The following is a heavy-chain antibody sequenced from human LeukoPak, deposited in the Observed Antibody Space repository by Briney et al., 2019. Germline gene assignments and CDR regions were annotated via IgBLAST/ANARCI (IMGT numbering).Heavy chain of an antibody. CDR3: ANLGLVVSWTPGY. CDR1: GFTFSSYS. V-gene: IGHV3-23*01. Sequence: GGSLRLSCAASGFTFSSYSMNWVRQAPGKGLEWVSAISGSGGSTYYADSVKGRFTISRDNSKNTLYLQMNSLRAEDTAVYYCANLGLVVSWTPGYWGQGTLVTVPS. CDR2: ISGSGGST. D-gene: IGHD5/OR15-5a*01. J-gene: IGHJ4*02.